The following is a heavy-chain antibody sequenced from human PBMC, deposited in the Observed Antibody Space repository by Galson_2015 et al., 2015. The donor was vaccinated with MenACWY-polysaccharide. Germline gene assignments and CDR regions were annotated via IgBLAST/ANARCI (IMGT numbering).Heavy chain of an antibody. CDR2: IYYSGST. V-gene: IGHV3-48*03. CDR3: ARDYYGSGARG. Sequence: LEWIGDIYYSGSTNYNPSLKSRGTISRDNAKNSLYLQMNSLRAEDTAVYYCARDYYGSGARGWGQGTLVTVSS. D-gene: IGHD3-10*01. J-gene: IGHJ4*02.